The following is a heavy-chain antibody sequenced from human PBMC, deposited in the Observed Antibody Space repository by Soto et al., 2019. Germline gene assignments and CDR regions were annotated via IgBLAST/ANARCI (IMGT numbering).Heavy chain of an antibody. D-gene: IGHD3-22*01. CDR1: GFIFSSYG. CDR3: AKDTYYHDTTGFYIFDS. Sequence: RLSCAASGFIFSSYGMHWVRQAPGKGLERVAGISYDGSNQYYADSVKGRFTISRDNSKNTLYLQLNSLRAEDTAVYYCAKDTYYHDTTGFYIFDSWGQGTQV. J-gene: IGHJ4*02. V-gene: IGHV3-30*18. CDR2: ISYDGSNQ.